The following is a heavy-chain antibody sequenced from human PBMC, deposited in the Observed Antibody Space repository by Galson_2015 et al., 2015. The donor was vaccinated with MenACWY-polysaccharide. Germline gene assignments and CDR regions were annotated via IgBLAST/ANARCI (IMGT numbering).Heavy chain of an antibody. J-gene: IGHJ4*02. D-gene: IGHD6-19*01. V-gene: IGHV3-30-3*01. CDR1: GFTFSSYA. CDR3: ARVPSGGAVAGSNFFAS. CDR2: ISYDGSNK. Sequence: SCAASGFTFSSYAVHWVRQAPGEGLEWVAVISYDGSNKYYADSVKGRFTISRDNSRNRLYLQMSSLRTEDTAVYYCARVPSGGAVAGSNFFASWGQGTLVTVSS.